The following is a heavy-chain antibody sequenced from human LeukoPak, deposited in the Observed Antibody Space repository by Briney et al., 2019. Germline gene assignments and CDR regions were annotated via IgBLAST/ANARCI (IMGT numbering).Heavy chain of an antibody. CDR2: VYYSGST. CDR1: GXSITSISDY. J-gene: IGHJ4*02. CDR3: ARHEGWLHADY. Sequence: SETLSLTWTVSGXSITSISDYWGSIRQPPGTGLEWIGSVYYSGSTYYNPSLKSRVTMSVDTSKNQFSLKLSSVTAADTAVYYCARHEGWLHADYWGRGTLVIVSS. V-gene: IGHV4-39*01. D-gene: IGHD5-24*01.